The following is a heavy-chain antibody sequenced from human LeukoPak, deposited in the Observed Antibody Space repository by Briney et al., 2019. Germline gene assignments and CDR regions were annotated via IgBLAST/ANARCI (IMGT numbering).Heavy chain of an antibody. CDR3: ARHGGAHWFDH. V-gene: IGHV4-39*01. J-gene: IGHJ5*02. D-gene: IGHD1-26*01. CDR1: GDSVSRSDSY. CDR2: IYYSGRT. Sequence: PSETLSLTCSVSGDSVSRSDSYWDWIRQPPGKGLEWIGTIYYSGRTYYSPSLKSRVTMSVDPSNNQFSLNLRSVTAADTAVYYCARHGGAHWFDHWGQGTLVTVSS.